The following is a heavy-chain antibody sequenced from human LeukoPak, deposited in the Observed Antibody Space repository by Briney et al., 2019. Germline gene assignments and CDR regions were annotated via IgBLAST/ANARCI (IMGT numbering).Heavy chain of an antibody. CDR2: FDPEDGET. CDR3: ATDAADGDWYFDL. V-gene: IGHV1-24*01. D-gene: IGHD3-3*01. CDR1: GYTLTELS. J-gene: IGHJ2*01. Sequence: ASVKVSCKVPGYTLTELSMHWVRQAPGKGLEWMGGFDPEDGETIYAQKFQGRVTMTEDTSTDTAYMELSSLRSEDTAVYYCATDAADGDWYFDLWGRGTLVTFSS.